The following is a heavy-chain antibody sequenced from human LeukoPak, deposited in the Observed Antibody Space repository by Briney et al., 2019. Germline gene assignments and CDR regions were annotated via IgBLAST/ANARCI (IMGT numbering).Heavy chain of an antibody. CDR2: IWYDGSNK. CDR3: ARDPSRGAYGDYDLAFDY. V-gene: IGHV3-33*01. CDR1: GFTFSSYG. Sequence: GGSLRLSCAASGFTFSSYGMHWVRQAPGKGLEWVAVIWYDGSNKYYADSVKGRFTISRDNSKNTLYLQINSLRAEDTAVYYCARDPSRGAYGDYDLAFDYWGQGTLVTVSS. D-gene: IGHD4-17*01. J-gene: IGHJ4*02.